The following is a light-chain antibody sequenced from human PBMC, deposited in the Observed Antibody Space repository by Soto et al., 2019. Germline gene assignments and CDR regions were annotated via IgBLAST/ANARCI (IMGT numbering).Light chain of an antibody. CDR2: GAS. V-gene: IGKV3-20*01. CDR3: QQRRT. CDR1: QSVSSSH. Sequence: EIVLTQSPGTLSLSPGERATLSCRASQSVSSSHLAWYQQKPGQAPRLLIYGASHRAPDIPDRFSGSGSGTDFTLTISSLEPEDFAVYYCQQRRTFGQGTKVDIK. J-gene: IGKJ1*01.